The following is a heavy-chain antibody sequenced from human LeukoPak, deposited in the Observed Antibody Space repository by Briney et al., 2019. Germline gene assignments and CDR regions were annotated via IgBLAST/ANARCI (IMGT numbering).Heavy chain of an antibody. CDR1: GGSISSGGYS. D-gene: IGHD3-3*01. CDR3: AGTYYDFWSGPYAGYDAFDI. Sequence: SQTLSLTCTVSGGSISSGGYSWSWIRQPPGKGLECIGYIYYSGSTNYNPSLKSRVTISVDTSKNQFSLKLSSVTAADTAVYYCAGTYYDFWSGPYAGYDAFDIWGQGTMVTVSS. V-gene: IGHV4-61*08. J-gene: IGHJ3*02. CDR2: IYYSGST.